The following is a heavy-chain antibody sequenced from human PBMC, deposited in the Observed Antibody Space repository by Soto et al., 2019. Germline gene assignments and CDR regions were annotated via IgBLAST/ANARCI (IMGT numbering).Heavy chain of an antibody. Sequence: VQLVQSGAEVKKPGASVKVSCKASGYTFTSYDITWVRQATGQGLEWMGWMNPNSGNTGYAQTFQGRVTMTRNTSISTAYRELSSLRSEDTVVDYCATEKTSYGMDVWGQGTTVNVSS. V-gene: IGHV1-8*01. CDR2: MNPNSGNT. CDR1: GYTFTSYD. J-gene: IGHJ6*02. CDR3: ATEKTSYGMDV.